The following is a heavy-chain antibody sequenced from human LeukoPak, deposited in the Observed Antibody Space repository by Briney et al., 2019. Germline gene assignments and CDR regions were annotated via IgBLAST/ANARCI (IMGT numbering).Heavy chain of an antibody. CDR3: ARDYDILTAYPPTQLFDP. CDR1: GGSFSGYY. CDR2: IDYDGNT. J-gene: IGHJ5*02. D-gene: IGHD3-9*01. V-gene: IGHV4-34*01. Sequence: PSETLSLTCAVYGGSFSGYYWSWIRQPPGKGLEWIGSIDYDGNTHYNPSLNSRVTISLETSKSQFSLRLNSVTAADTAVYYCARDYDILTAYPPTQLFDPWGQGTLVTVSS.